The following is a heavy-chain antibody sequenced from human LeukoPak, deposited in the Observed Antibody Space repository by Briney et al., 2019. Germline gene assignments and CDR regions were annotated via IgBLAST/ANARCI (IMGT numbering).Heavy chain of an antibody. CDR2: IYPGDSDI. Sequence: GESLKISCKGSGYSFTNYWIAWVRQMAGKGLEWMGSIYPGDSDIRYSPSFQGQVTTSADRSISTAYLQWTSLKASDTAMYYCARRTPYSGSYFDYWGQGTLVTVSS. CDR1: GYSFTNYW. D-gene: IGHD1-26*01. J-gene: IGHJ4*02. V-gene: IGHV5-51*01. CDR3: ARRTPYSGSYFDY.